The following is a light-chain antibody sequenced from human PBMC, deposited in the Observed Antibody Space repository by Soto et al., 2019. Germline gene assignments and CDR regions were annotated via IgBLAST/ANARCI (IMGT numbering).Light chain of an antibody. CDR3: QQYSSSKIT. V-gene: IGKV3-15*01. J-gene: IGKJ5*01. CDR2: GAS. CDR1: QSVSGK. Sequence: DILMTQSPSTLSVSPGDRATLYCRASQSVSGKVAWYQQKPGQAPRLLIDGASTRATGIPARFSGSGSGTEFTLTISSLQSEDFAVYYCQQYSSSKITFGQGTRLEIK.